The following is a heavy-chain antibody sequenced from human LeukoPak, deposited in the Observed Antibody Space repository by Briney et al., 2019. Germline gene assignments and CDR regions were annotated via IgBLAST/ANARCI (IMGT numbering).Heavy chain of an antibody. CDR3: ARGYYYDSSGYGP. D-gene: IGHD3-22*01. J-gene: IGHJ5*02. CDR1: GYTFTSYD. Sequence: SVKVSCKASGYTFTSYDINWVRQATGQGLEWMGRIIPILGIANYAQKFQGRVTITADKSTSTAYMELSSLRSEDTAVYYCARGYYYDSSGYGPRGQGTLVTVSS. CDR2: IIPILGIA. V-gene: IGHV1-69*04.